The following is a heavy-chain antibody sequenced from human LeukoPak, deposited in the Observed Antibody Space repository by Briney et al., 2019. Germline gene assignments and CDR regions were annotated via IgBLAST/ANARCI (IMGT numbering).Heavy chain of an antibody. CDR3: ARDHRYAFDN. D-gene: IGHD5-12*01. J-gene: IGHJ4*01. Sequence: GGSLRLSCAASGFTFSSYSMNWVRQAPGKGLEWVSYISSSSSTIYYADSVKGRFTISRDKARNSLYLQMNSLRVEDTAMYYCARDHRYAFDNWGHGTLVTVSS. V-gene: IGHV3-48*01. CDR1: GFTFSSYS. CDR2: ISSSSSTI.